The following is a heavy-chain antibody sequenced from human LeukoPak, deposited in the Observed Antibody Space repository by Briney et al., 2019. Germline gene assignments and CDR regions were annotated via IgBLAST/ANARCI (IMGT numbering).Heavy chain of an antibody. CDR3: ARDLELVYYDSSGYDY. J-gene: IGHJ4*02. Sequence: GGSLRLSCAASGFTFSSYWMSWVRQAPGKGLEWVANIKQDGSEKYYVDSVKGRFTISRDNAKNTLYLQMNSLRAEDTAVYYCARDLELVYYDSSGYDYWGQGTLVIVSS. D-gene: IGHD3-22*01. CDR1: GFTFSSYW. V-gene: IGHV3-7*01. CDR2: IKQDGSEK.